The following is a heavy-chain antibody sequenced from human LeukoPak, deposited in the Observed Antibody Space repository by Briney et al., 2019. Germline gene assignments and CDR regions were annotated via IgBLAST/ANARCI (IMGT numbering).Heavy chain of an antibody. CDR3: ARDGGVSGYDLLDY. CDR1: GFTFSSLW. CDR2: INQDGSEK. V-gene: IGHV3-7*01. D-gene: IGHD5-12*01. Sequence: GGSLRLSCAASGFTFSSLWMTGVRQAPGKGLEWVANINQDGSEKYYVDSVKGRFTISRDSAKNSVYLQMNSLRVEDTAVYYCARDGGVSGYDLLDYWGQGTLVTVSP. J-gene: IGHJ4*02.